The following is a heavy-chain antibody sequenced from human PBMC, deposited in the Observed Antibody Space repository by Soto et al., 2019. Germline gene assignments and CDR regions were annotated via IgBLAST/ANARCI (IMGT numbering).Heavy chain of an antibody. Sequence: ELQLVQSGAEVKKPGESLKISCKASGYTFTSYWIGWVRQMPGKGLEWMGIIYPSNSETRFSPSFQGQVTLSADKSIFTAYLQWSSLKASDTAIYYCARQAYHYYTYSFGYWGQGTLVTVSP. CDR2: IYPSNSET. J-gene: IGHJ4*02. CDR1: GYTFTSYW. CDR3: ARQAYHYYTYSFGY. V-gene: IGHV5-51*01. D-gene: IGHD3-3*01.